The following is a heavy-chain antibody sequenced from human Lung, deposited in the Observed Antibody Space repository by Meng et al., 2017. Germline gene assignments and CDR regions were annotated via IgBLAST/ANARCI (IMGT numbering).Heavy chain of an antibody. V-gene: IGHV1-18*01. J-gene: IGHJ4*02. Sequence: QAQLLQSGAEVKKPGASVWISCKASGYTSASYGISWFRQPPGQGLEWMGWFVSNADTYPAQKFQGRVTMTRDTHTSTDFMELRSLRFDDTAVYYCARGTPGRSYSDYWGQRTLVTVSS. D-gene: IGHD3-10*01. CDR3: ARGTPGRSYSDY. CDR1: GYTSASYG. CDR2: FVSNADT.